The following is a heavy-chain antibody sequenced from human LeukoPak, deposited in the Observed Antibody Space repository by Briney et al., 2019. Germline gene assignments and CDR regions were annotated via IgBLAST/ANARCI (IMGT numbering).Heavy chain of an antibody. V-gene: IGHV1-18*01. J-gene: IGHJ4*02. CDR2: ISAYNGNT. CDR1: GYTFTSYG. Sequence: ASVKVSCKASGYTFTSYGISWVRQAPGQGLEWMGWISAYNGNTNYAQKLQGRVTMTTDTSTSTAYMELRSLRSDATAVYYCARFYSNYQPADYWGQGTLVTVSS. D-gene: IGHD4-11*01. CDR3: ARFYSNYQPADY.